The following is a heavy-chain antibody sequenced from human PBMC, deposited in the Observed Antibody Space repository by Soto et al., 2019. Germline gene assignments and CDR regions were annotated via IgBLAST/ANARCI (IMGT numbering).Heavy chain of an antibody. CDR1: GAYVSDFS. J-gene: IGHJ1*01. D-gene: IGHD1-7*01. Sequence: QVQQLESGPGLVKPWDTLSLTCTVSGAYVSDFSWSWIRQPAGKGLEWIGRITVNGITQYTPSFRSRVTMSMDTSRNQCSLNLQSATAVDTALYYCARESGENWTYEAHWGQGTLVTVSS. CDR2: ITVNGIT. CDR3: ARESGENWTYEAH. V-gene: IGHV4-4*07.